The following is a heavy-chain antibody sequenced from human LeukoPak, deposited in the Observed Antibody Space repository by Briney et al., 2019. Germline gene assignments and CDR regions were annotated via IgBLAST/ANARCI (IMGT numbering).Heavy chain of an antibody. J-gene: IGHJ4*02. Sequence: ASVKVSCKASGYTFGDYYIQWVRQAPGQGLEYMGHINPNGGGTNYAQNFLDRVTMTWDTSITTAYMELSSLRSDDTGMYYCTRGFNYAFDYWGRGTLVTVSS. D-gene: IGHD3-16*01. CDR2: INPNGGGT. V-gene: IGHV1-2*05. CDR1: GYTFGDYY. CDR3: TRGFNYAFDY.